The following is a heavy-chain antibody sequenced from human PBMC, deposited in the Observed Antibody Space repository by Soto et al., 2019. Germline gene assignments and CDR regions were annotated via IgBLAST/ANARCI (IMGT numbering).Heavy chain of an antibody. Sequence: KTSETLSLTCSVSGASVSSYYWSWVQQPPGKGLEWIGYIYYIGAYNYNPSLKSRVTISVDTSKNQFSLKLTSVTAADTAVYYCARTPETRDWLDPWGQGTLVTVSS. CDR2: IYYIGAY. V-gene: IGHV4-59*02. D-gene: IGHD1-7*01. CDR1: GASVSSYY. J-gene: IGHJ5*02. CDR3: ARTPETRDWLDP.